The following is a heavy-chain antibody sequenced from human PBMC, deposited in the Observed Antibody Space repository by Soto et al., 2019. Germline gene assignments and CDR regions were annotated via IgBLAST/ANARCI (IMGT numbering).Heavy chain of an antibody. D-gene: IGHD3-10*01. CDR3: ARVQQSNYGSGSYFDY. V-gene: IGHV4-31*03. CDR1: GGSISSGGYY. Sequence: SETLSLTCTVSGGSISSGGYYWSWIRQHPGKGLEWIGYIYYSGSTYYNPSLKSRVTISVDTSKNQFSLKLSSVTAADTAVYYCARVQQSNYGSGSYFDYWGQGTLVTVSS. J-gene: IGHJ4*02. CDR2: IYYSGST.